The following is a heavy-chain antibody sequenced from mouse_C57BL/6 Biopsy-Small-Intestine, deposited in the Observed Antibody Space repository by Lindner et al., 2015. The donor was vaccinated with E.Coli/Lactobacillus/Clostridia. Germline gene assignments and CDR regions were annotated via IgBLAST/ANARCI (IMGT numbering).Heavy chain of an antibody. CDR1: GYTFNEYN. D-gene: IGHD2-1*01. Sequence: VQLQESGAELVKPGASVKLSCEASGYTFNEYNIYWLKQRSGQGLEWIGWFYPGSGGVKYNEKFKDKATLTADRSSSTVYMDLSRLTSEDSAVYFCARHEEGIYYGNFYFEYWGQGTTLTVSS. V-gene: IGHV1-62-2*01. CDR3: ARHEEGIYYGNFYFEY. J-gene: IGHJ2*01. CDR2: FYPGSGGV.